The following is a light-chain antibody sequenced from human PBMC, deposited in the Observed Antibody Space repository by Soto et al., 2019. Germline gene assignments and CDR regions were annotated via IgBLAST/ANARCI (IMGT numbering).Light chain of an antibody. J-gene: IGLJ1*01. V-gene: IGLV2-11*01. CDR1: SSDVGGYNY. CDR2: DVT. Sequence: QSALTQPRSVSGSPGQSVTISCTGTSSDVGGYNYVSWYQHHPGKAPKLMIYDVTKRPSGVRDRFSASKSGNTASLTISGLQAEDEADYYCCSYAGSYADVVGTGTKVTV. CDR3: CSYAGSYADV.